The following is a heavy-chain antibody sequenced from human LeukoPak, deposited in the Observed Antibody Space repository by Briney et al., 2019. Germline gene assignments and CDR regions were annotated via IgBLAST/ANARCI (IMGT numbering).Heavy chain of an antibody. CDR3: AREYYDSSGPYYYYYMDV. J-gene: IGHJ6*03. CDR2: IYYSGST. V-gene: IGHV4-39*07. Sequence: SETLSLTCTVSGGSISSSSYYWGWIRQPPGKGLEWIGSIYYSGSTYYNPSLKSRVTISVDTSKNQFSLKLSSVTAADTAVYYCAREYYDSSGPYYYYYMDVWGKGTTVTVSS. CDR1: GGSISSSSYY. D-gene: IGHD3-22*01.